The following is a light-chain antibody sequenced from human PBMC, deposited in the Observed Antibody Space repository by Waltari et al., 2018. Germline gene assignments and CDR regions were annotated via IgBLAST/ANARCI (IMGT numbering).Light chain of an antibody. Sequence: PPAPAVSVALGPPVRLPCPGARLRRSSARWYQQRPGQAPILVRYDTNSRPSGVPDRFSASSSENTASLTITGAHAEDEAYYYCHSRDASGVGGAFGGGTKLTVL. V-gene: IGLV3-19*01. J-gene: IGLJ2*01. CDR3: HSRDASGVGGA. CDR1: RLRRSS. CDR2: DTN.